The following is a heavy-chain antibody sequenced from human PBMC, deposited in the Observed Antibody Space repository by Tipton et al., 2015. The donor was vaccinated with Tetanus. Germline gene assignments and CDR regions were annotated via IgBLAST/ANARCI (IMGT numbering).Heavy chain of an antibody. CDR1: GGSINDYY. CDR3: ARTSGYLYSNH. D-gene: IGHD3-3*01. J-gene: IGHJ1*01. Sequence: GLVKPSETLSLTCTVSGGSINDYYWGWIRQPPGMGLEWIGHISHSGSASYNPSLKSRVAMSVDTSKNQLSLKLSSVTSADTAVYYCARTSGYLYSNHWGQGTLVTVSS. CDR2: ISHSGSA. V-gene: IGHV4-59*01.